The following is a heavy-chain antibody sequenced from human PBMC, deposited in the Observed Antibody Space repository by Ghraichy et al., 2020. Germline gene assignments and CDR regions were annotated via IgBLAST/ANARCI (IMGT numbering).Heavy chain of an antibody. V-gene: IGHV3-23*01. CDR1: GFTFSSYA. CDR2: ISGSGGST. CDR3: AKISSSAGIWGRDASDHFDY. D-gene: IGHD3-16*01. J-gene: IGHJ4*02. Sequence: ETLSLTCAASGFTFSSYAMRWVRQAPGKGLEWVSAISGSGGSTYYADSVKGRFTISRDNSKNTLYLQMNSLRAEDTAVYYCAKISSSAGIWGRDASDHFDYWGQGTLVTVSS.